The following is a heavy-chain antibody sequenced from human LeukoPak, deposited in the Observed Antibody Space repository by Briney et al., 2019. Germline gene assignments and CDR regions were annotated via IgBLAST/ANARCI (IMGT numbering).Heavy chain of an antibody. J-gene: IGHJ4*02. V-gene: IGHV4-30-4*08. CDR1: GGSISSGDYY. Sequence: SQTLSLTYTVSGGSISSGDYYWSWIRQPPGKGLDWIGYIYYSGSTYYNRSLKSRGTISVDTSKNQFSLKLSSVTAADTAVYYCARERPDYGDFDYWGQGTLVTVSS. CDR2: IYYSGST. D-gene: IGHD4-17*01. CDR3: ARERPDYGDFDY.